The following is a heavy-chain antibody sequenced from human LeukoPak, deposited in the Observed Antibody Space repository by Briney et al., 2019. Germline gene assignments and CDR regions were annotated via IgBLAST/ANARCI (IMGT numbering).Heavy chain of an antibody. CDR2: ISGSGGST. D-gene: IGHD6-19*01. CDR1: GFTFSSYA. Sequence: GGSLRLSCAASGFTFSSYAMSWVRQAPGKGLEWVSAISGSGGSTYYADSVEGRFTISRDNSKNTLYLQMNSLRAEDTAVYYCAKVKKQWLGNHYFDYWGQGTLVTVSS. V-gene: IGHV3-23*01. J-gene: IGHJ4*02. CDR3: AKVKKQWLGNHYFDY.